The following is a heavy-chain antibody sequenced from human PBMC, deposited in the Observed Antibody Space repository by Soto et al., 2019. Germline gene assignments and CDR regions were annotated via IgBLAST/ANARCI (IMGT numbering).Heavy chain of an antibody. CDR1: GYTFSTYW. CDR2: IYPGDSDT. D-gene: IGHD3-10*01. V-gene: IGHV5-51*01. CDR3: ARKFAPEFFDS. J-gene: IGHJ4*02. Sequence: GESLKISGKGSGYTFSTYWIAWVLQMPGKGLEWMGIIYPGDSDTKYSPAFQGQVTISADKSINTAYLQWTSLEASDTAMYYCARKFAPEFFDSWGQGTLVTVSS.